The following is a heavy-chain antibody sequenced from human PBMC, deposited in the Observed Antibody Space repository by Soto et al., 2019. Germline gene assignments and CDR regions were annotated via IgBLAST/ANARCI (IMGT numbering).Heavy chain of an antibody. V-gene: IGHV1-18*01. CDR3: ARHYYYGSGSYYNDLYMDV. J-gene: IGHJ6*03. CDR1: GYTFTSYG. D-gene: IGHD3-10*01. Sequence: ASVKVSCKASGYTFTSYGISWVRQAPGQGLEWMGWISAYNGNTNYAQKLQGRVTMTTDTSTSTAYMELRSLRAEDTAVYYCARHYYYGSGSYYNDLYMDVWGKGTTVTVSS. CDR2: ISAYNGNT.